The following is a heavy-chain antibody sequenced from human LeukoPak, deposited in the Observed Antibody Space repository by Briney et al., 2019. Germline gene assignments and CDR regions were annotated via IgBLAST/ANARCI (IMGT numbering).Heavy chain of an antibody. CDR3: ARVVHYYDSSGYYGY. Sequence: ASVKVSCKASGYTFTGYYMHWVRQAPGQGLEWMGWTNPNSGGTNYAQKFQDRVTMTRDTSISTAYMELSRLRSDDTAVYYCARVVHYYDSSGYYGYWGQGTLVTVSS. CDR1: GYTFTGYY. CDR2: TNPNSGGT. D-gene: IGHD3-22*01. V-gene: IGHV1-2*02. J-gene: IGHJ4*02.